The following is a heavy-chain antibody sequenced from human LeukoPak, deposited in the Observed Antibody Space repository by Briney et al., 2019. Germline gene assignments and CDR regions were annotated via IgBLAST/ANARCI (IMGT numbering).Heavy chain of an antibody. Sequence: ASVKVSCKASGDTPSSYAISWVRQAPGQGLEWVGGIIPIYGTANYAQKFQGRVTITTDESTTTAYMELSSLRSEDTAVYYCARSPSAHWGRDYYYYMDVWGKGTTVTVSS. CDR3: ARSPSAHWGRDYYYYMDV. CDR2: IIPIYGTA. CDR1: GDTPSSYA. J-gene: IGHJ6*03. V-gene: IGHV1-69*05. D-gene: IGHD3-16*01.